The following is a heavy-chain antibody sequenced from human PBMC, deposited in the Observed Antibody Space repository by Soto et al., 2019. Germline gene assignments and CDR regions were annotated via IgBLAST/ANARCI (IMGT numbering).Heavy chain of an antibody. V-gene: IGHV4-59*08. CDR3: AKNWNWGSLVH. CDR1: GDSISTDY. Sequence: SETLSLTCTVSGDSISTDYWSWIRQSPGKGLEWIGFIYYGGSTNYNPSLKSRVTIFVDTPKNQFSLKLSSVTAADTAVYYCAKNWNWGSLVHWGQGTLVTSPQ. D-gene: IGHD7-27*01. J-gene: IGHJ4*02. CDR2: IYYGGST.